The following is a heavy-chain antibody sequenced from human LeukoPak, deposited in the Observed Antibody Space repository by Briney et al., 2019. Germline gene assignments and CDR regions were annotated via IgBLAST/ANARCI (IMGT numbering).Heavy chain of an antibody. CDR3: AKDGPGADCTNGVCHFDY. D-gene: IGHD2-8*01. CDR1: GFTFSSYG. J-gene: IGHJ4*02. V-gene: IGHV3-30*18. Sequence: GRSLRLSCAASGFTFSSYGMHWVRQAPGKGLEWVAVISYDGSNKYYADSVKGRFTISRDNSKNTLYLQMNSLRAEDTAVYYCAKDGPGADCTNGVCHFDYWGQGTLVTVSS. CDR2: ISYDGSNK.